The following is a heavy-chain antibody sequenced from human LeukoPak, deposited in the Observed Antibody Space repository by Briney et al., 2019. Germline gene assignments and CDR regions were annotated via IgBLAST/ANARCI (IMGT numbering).Heavy chain of an antibody. CDR2: IIPILGIA. CDR1: GGTFSSYA. J-gene: IGHJ6*02. Sequence: SVKVSCKASGGTFSSYAISWVRQAPGQGLEWMGRIIPILGIANYAQKSQGRVTITADKSTSTAYMELSSLRSEDTAVYYCARDRELTSPSEYYYYYYGMDVWGQGTTVTVSS. CDR3: ARDRELTSPSEYYYYYYGMDV. V-gene: IGHV1-69*04. D-gene: IGHD3-9*01.